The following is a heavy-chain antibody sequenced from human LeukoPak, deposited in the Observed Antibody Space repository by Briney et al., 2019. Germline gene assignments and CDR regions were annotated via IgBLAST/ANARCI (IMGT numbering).Heavy chain of an antibody. Sequence: ASVKVSCKAPGYSFSSYGINWVRQAPGQGLEWMGWISTYNGNTNYAQKLQGRVTMTTDTSTSTAHMELRSLRSDDTAVYYCARERGGDSGSYHSTDYWGQGTLVTVSS. CDR3: ARERGGDSGSYHSTDY. J-gene: IGHJ4*02. D-gene: IGHD1-26*01. CDR1: GYSFSSYG. CDR2: ISTYNGNT. V-gene: IGHV1-18*01.